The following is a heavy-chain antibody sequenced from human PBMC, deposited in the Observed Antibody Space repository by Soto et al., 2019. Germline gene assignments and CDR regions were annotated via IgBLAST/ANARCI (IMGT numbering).Heavy chain of an antibody. J-gene: IGHJ6*02. CDR1: GFTFSSYG. V-gene: IGHV3-33*01. CDR2: IWYDGSNK. Sequence: GGSLRLSCAASGFTFSSYGMHWVRQAPGKGLEWVAVIWYDGSNKYYADSVKGRFTISRDNSKNTLYLQMNSLRAEDTAVYYCARDGQQLAYYYYGMDVWGQGTTVTSP. D-gene: IGHD6-13*01. CDR3: ARDGQQLAYYYYGMDV.